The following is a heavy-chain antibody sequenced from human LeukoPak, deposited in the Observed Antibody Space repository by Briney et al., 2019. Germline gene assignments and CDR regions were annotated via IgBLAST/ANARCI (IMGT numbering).Heavy chain of an antibody. CDR3: ARVAAEETWGSFDY. D-gene: IGHD7-27*01. V-gene: IGHV1-2*02. J-gene: IGHJ4*02. Sequence: ASVKVSCKASGYTFTGYYMHWVRQAPGQGLEWMGWINPNSGGTNYAQKFQGRVTMTRDTSISTAYMELSRLRSDDTAVYYCARVAAEETWGSFDYWGQGTLVTVSS. CDR1: GYTFTGYY. CDR2: INPNSGGT.